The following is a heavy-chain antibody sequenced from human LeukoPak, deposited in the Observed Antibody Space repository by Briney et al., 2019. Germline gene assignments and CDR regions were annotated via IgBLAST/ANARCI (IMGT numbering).Heavy chain of an antibody. CDR3: AKETYIVVVPGALFDY. Sequence: GGSLRLSCAGSGFTFSSYAMSWVRQAPGKGLEWVSAISGSYGSTYYADSVKGRFTISRDNSKNTLYLQMNSLRAEDTAIYYCAKETYIVVVPGALFDYWGQGTLVTVSS. J-gene: IGHJ4*02. D-gene: IGHD2-2*01. CDR2: ISGSYGST. V-gene: IGHV3-23*01. CDR1: GFTFSSYA.